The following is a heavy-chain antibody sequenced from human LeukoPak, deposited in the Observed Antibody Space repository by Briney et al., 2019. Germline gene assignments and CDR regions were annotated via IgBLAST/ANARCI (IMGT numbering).Heavy chain of an antibody. V-gene: IGHV4-59*01. CDR1: GGSISSYY. D-gene: IGHD4-23*01. CDR3: ARADYGVTSGFWGLFDY. CDR2: IYSSGST. J-gene: IGHJ4*02. Sequence: PSETLSLTCTVSGGSISSYYWSWIRQPPGKGLEWIGYIYSSGSTNYNPSLKSRVTISVDTSKNQFSLKLSSVTAADTAVYRCARADYGVTSGFWGLFDYWGQGTLVTVSS.